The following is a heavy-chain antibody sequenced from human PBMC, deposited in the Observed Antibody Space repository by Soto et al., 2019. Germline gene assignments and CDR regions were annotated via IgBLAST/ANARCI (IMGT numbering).Heavy chain of an antibody. CDR1: GGSISSYY. Sequence: PSETLSLTCTVSGGSISSYYWSWIRQPPGKGLEWIGYIYYSGSTNYNPSLKSRVTISVDTSKNQFSLKLSSVTAADTAVYYCARVSSSDILTGDLDYWGQGTLVTVSS. CDR3: ARVSSSDILTGDLDY. CDR2: IYYSGST. J-gene: IGHJ4*02. D-gene: IGHD3-9*01. V-gene: IGHV4-59*01.